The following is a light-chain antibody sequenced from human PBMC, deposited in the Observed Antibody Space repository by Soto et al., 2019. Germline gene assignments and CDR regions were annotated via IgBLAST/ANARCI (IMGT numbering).Light chain of an antibody. CDR2: AAS. Sequence: VIWMTQSPSLLSASTGDRVTISCRMSQGIGSYLAWYQQKSGKAPELLIYAASTLQSGVPSRFSGSGSGTDFTLTISCLQSEDFATYYCQQYYSFPFTFGPGTKVDIK. CDR1: QGIGSY. CDR3: QQYYSFPFT. J-gene: IGKJ3*01. V-gene: IGKV1D-8*03.